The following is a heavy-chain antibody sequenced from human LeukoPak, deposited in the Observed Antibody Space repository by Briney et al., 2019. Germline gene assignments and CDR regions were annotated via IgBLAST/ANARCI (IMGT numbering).Heavy chain of an antibody. V-gene: IGHV4-59*01. J-gene: IGHJ4*02. CDR1: GGSIRSYY. CDR2: IYYSGST. CDR3: ARVDDHGYSDY. D-gene: IGHD3-22*01. Sequence: PSETLSLTCTVSGGSIRSYYWTWIRQPPGKGLEWIGYIYYSGSTNYKPSLKSRVTISVDTSKNQLSLRLSSVTDADTAVYYCARVDDHGYSDYWGQGTLVTVSS.